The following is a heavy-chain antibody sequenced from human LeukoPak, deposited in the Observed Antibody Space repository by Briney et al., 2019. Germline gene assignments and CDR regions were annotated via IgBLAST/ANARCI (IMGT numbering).Heavy chain of an antibody. Sequence: ERSLRLPCAPSGFTLSRHGKHRVGQAPGRGLEWVAVISYDGSNKYYADSVKGRFTTSRDNSKNTLSLQMNSLRAEDSGVYYCARDTSGWVDPWGQGTLVTVAS. CDR3: ARDTSGWVDP. V-gene: IGHV3-33*01. J-gene: IGHJ5*02. CDR2: ISYDGSNK. CDR1: GFTLSRHG.